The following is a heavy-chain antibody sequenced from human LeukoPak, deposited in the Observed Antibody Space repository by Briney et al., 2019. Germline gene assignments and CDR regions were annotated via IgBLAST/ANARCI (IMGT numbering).Heavy chain of an antibody. J-gene: IGHJ4*02. CDR2: IYYSGST. Sequence: SETLSLTCTVSGGSISSYYWGWIRQPPGKGLEWIGSIYYSGSTYYNPSLKSRVTISVDTSKNQFSLKLSSVTAADTAVYYCALNGRYSSGYYFDYWGQGTLVTVSS. D-gene: IGHD3-22*01. V-gene: IGHV4-39*01. CDR3: ALNGRYSSGYYFDY. CDR1: GGSISSYY.